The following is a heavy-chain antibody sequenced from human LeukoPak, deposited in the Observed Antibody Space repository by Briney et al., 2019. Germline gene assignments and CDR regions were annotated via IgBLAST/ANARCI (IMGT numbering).Heavy chain of an antibody. CDR2: ISYDGSNK. CDR1: GFTFSSYA. CDR3: ARDLYGYCSSTSCGSRGYYYYYGRAV. D-gene: IGHD2-2*03. V-gene: IGHV3-30-3*01. J-gene: IGHJ6*02. Sequence: GGSLRLSCAASGFTFSSYAMHWVRQAPGKGLEWVAVISYDGSNKYYADSVKGRFTISRDNSKNTLYLQMNSLRAEDTAVYYCARDLYGYCSSTSCGSRGYYYYYGRAVWGQGTTVTVSS.